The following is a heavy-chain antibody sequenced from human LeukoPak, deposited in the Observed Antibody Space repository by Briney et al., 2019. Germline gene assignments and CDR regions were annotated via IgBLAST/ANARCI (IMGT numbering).Heavy chain of an antibody. CDR2: ISGSGGST. V-gene: IGHV3-23*01. Sequence: GGSLRLSCAASGFTFSSYAMSWVRQAPGKGLEWVSAISGSGGSTYYADSVKGRFTISRDNSKNTLYLQMNSLRAEDTAVYYCAREPLYCGGDCYSVNYFDYWGQGTLVTVSS. D-gene: IGHD2-21*02. CDR1: GFTFSSYA. CDR3: AREPLYCGGDCYSVNYFDY. J-gene: IGHJ4*02.